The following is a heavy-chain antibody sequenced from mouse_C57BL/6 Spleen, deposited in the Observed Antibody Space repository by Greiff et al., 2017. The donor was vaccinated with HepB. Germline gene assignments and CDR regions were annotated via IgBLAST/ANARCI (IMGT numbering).Heavy chain of an antibody. J-gene: IGHJ3*01. CDR3: ARVYGYDGTWFAY. V-gene: IGHV5-17*01. Sequence: EVQWVESGGGLVKPGGSLKLSCAASGFTFSDYGMHWVRQAPEKGLEWVAYISSGSSTIYYADTVKGRFTISRDNAKNTLFLQMTSLRSEDTAMYYCARVYGYDGTWFAYWGQGTLVTVSA. CDR1: GFTFSDYG. D-gene: IGHD2-2*01. CDR2: ISSGSSTI.